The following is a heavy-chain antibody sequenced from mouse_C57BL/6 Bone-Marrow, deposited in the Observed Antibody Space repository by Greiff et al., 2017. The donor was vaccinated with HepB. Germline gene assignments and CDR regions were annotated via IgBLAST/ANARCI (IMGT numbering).Heavy chain of an antibody. J-gene: IGHJ2*01. CDR3: ARGDTTVGFDY. D-gene: IGHD1-1*01. CDR2: ISYDGSN. CDR1: GYSITSGYY. Sequence: EVKLKESGPGLVKPSQSLSLTCSVTGYSITSGYYWNWIRQFPGNKLEWMGYISYDGSNNYNPSLKNRISITRDTSKNQFFLKLNSVTTEDTATYYCARGDTTVGFDYWGQGTTLTVSS. V-gene: IGHV3-6*01.